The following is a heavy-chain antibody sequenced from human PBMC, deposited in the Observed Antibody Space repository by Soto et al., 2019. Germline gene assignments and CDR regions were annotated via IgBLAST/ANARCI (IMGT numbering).Heavy chain of an antibody. CDR2: IYYSGST. CDR3: ACAGGNWFDP. V-gene: IGHV4-31*03. D-gene: IGHD1-26*01. CDR1: GGSIYSAGYY. Sequence: QVQLQESGPGLVKPSQTLSLTCTVSGGSIYSAGYYWSWIRQHPGKGLEWIGYIYYSGSTYYNPSLKRRVTISIDTSENQCSLKLSSVTAADTAVSSCACAGGNWFDPWGQGTLVTVSS. J-gene: IGHJ5*02.